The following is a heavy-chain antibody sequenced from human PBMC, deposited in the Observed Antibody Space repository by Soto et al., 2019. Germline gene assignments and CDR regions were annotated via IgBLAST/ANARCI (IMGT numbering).Heavy chain of an antibody. Sequence: PWETLNSPYMFVGYNIANHWSRRVIQMPTKGLEWMEIIYPGDTDTRYSPSFQGQVTISADKSISTAYLQWSSLKASDTAMYYCAIQSSGYDYYSYCYMDVWGKGTTVTVS. J-gene: IGHJ6*03. CDR2: IYPGDTDT. CDR3: AIQSSGYDYYSYCYMDV. V-gene: IGHV5-51*01. CDR1: GYNIANHW. D-gene: IGHD5-12*01.